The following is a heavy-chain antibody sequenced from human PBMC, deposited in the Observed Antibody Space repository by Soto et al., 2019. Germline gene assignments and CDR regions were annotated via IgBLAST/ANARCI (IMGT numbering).Heavy chain of an antibody. CDR2: IYYSGST. V-gene: IGHV4-59*01. D-gene: IGHD6-13*01. CDR1: GGSISSYY. CDR3: AIVVAGSSSYSSHY. Sequence: SETLSLTCTVSGGSISSYYWSWIRQPPGKGLEWIGYIYYSGSTNYNPSLKSRVTISVDTSKNQFSLKLSSVTAADTAVYYCAIVVAGSSSYSSHYWGQGPLVTVSS. J-gene: IGHJ4*02.